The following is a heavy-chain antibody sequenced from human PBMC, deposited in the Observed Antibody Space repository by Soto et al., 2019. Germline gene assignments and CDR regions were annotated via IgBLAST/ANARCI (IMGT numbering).Heavy chain of an antibody. D-gene: IGHD3-22*01. J-gene: IGHJ6*02. CDR3: AAIDSRVYYYYGMDV. CDR1: GFTFSSYA. V-gene: IGHV3-23*01. Sequence: GGSLRLSCAASGFTFSSYAMSWVRQAPGKGLEWVSAISGSGGSTYYADSVKGRFTISRDNSKNTLYLQMNSLRAEDTAVYYCAAIDSRVYYYYGMDVWGQGTTVTVSS. CDR2: ISGSGGST.